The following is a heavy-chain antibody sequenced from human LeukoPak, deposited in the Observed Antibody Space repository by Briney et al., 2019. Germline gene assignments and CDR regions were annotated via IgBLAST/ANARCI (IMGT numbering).Heavy chain of an antibody. CDR1: GFTVSSSY. J-gene: IGHJ6*02. CDR3: ARESYCTSTSCSVRYGMDV. D-gene: IGHD2-2*01. CDR2: IYSAGST. Sequence: GGSLRLSCAASGFTVSSSYMSWVRQAPGKGLEWVSLIYSAGSTYYADSVTGRFTISRDNSKNTLFLQMNSLRAEDTAVYYCARESYCTSTSCSVRYGMDVWGQGTTVTVSS. V-gene: IGHV3-66*01.